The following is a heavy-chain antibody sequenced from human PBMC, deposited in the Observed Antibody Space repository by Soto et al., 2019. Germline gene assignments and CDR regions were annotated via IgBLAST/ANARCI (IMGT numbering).Heavy chain of an antibody. D-gene: IGHD6-6*01. V-gene: IGHV3-33*01. Sequence: QVQLVESGGGVVQPGRSLRLSCAASGFTFSSYGMHWVRQAPGKGLEWVADIRYDGSNKYYADSVKGRFTISRDNSKNTLYLQMNSLRAEDTAVYYCAREGEGVAARWFDPWGQGTLDTVSS. CDR3: AREGEGVAARWFDP. J-gene: IGHJ5*02. CDR2: IRYDGSNK. CDR1: GFTFSSYG.